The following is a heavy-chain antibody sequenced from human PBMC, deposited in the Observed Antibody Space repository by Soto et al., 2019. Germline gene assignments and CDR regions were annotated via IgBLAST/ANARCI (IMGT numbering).Heavy chain of an antibody. CDR3: ARHRVLGYFDY. J-gene: IGHJ4*02. V-gene: IGHV4-39*01. D-gene: IGHD3-10*01. CDR1: GGSISSSSYY. Sequence: SETLSLTCTVSGGSISSSSYYWGWIRQPPGKGLEWIGSINYSGSTYYNPSLKSRVTISVDTSKNQISLKLSSVTAADTAVYYCARHRVLGYFDYWGQGTLVTVSS. CDR2: INYSGST.